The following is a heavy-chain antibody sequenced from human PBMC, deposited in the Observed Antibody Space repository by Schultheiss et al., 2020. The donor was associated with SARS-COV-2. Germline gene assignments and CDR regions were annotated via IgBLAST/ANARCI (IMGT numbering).Heavy chain of an antibody. J-gene: IGHJ6*03. V-gene: IGHV3-48*03. CDR2: ISSSGSTI. Sequence: GGSLRLSCAASGFTFSSYEMNWVRQAPGKGLEWVSYISSSGSTIYYADSVKGRFTISRDNAKNSLYLQMNSLRAEDTAVYYCARDRLTIFVAYYYYMDVWGKGTTVTVSS. CDR3: ARDRLTIFVAYYYYMDV. D-gene: IGHD3-3*01. CDR1: GFTFSSYE.